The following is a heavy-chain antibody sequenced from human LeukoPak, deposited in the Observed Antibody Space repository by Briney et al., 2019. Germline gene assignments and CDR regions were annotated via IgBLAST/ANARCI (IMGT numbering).Heavy chain of an antibody. V-gene: IGHV3-30-3*01. D-gene: IGHD4-11*01. CDR2: ISYDGSNK. J-gene: IGHJ4*02. CDR1: GFTLSSYA. Sequence: GGSLRLSCAASGFTLSSYAMHWVPQAPGKGLEWVAVISYDGSNKYYADSVKGRFTISRDNSKNTLYLQMNSLRAEDRAVYCWAREGFSNFPFDYWGQGTLVTVSS. CDR3: AREGFSNFPFDY.